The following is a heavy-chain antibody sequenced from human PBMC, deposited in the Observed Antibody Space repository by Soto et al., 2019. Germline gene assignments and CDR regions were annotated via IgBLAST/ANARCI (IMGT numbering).Heavy chain of an antibody. CDR3: AKDFKVSGSYYGSLNYYYGMDA. V-gene: IGHV3-30*18. D-gene: IGHD3-10*01. CDR1: GFTFSSYG. Sequence: PGGSLRLSCAASGFTFSSYGMHWVRQAPGKGLEWVAIISYDGSLKYYADSVKGRFTISRDNSKSALYLQMNSLRPEDTAVYYCAKDFKVSGSYYGSLNYYYGMDAWGQGTTATVSS. CDR2: ISYDGSLK. J-gene: IGHJ6*02.